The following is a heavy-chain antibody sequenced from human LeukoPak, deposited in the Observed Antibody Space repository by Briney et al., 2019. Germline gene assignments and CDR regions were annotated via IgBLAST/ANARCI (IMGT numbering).Heavy chain of an antibody. J-gene: IGHJ6*03. CDR1: GYSISSGYY. D-gene: IGHD3-3*01. V-gene: IGHV4-38-2*02. CDR2: IYHSGST. CDR3: AGETTSNYDFWSGPLYYDYYMDV. Sequence: SETLSLTCTVSGYSISSGYYWGWIRQPPGKGLEWIGSIYHSGSTSYNPSLNSRVTISIETSTNPFSLKLSSVTAADTAVYYCAGETTSNYDFWSGPLYYDYYMDVGGKGTTVTVSS.